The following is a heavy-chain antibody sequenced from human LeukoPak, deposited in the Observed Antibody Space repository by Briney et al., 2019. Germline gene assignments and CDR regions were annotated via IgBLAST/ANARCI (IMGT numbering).Heavy chain of an antibody. CDR2: INHSGST. D-gene: IGHD3-3*01. CDR3: ARTTISGVLRNHHFDY. CDR1: GGSFSGYY. V-gene: IGHV4-34*01. J-gene: IGHJ4*02. Sequence: SETLSLTCAVYGGSFSGYYWSWIRQPPGKGLEWIGEINHSGSTNYNPSLKSRVTISVDTSKNQFALKLSSVTAADTAVYYCARTTISGVLRNHHFDYWGRGTLVTVSS.